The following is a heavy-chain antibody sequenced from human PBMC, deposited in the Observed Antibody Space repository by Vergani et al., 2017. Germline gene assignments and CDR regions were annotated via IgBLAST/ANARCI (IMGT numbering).Heavy chain of an antibody. CDR3: AIIAARGYYYMDF. D-gene: IGHD6-6*01. Sequence: QVQLVESGGGVVQPGGSLRLSCAASGFTFSSYGMHWVRQAPGKGLEWVAFIRYDGSNKYYADSVKGRVTISRDNSKNTLYLQMNSLRAEVTAVYYCAIIAARGYYYMDFWGQGTTVTVSS. CDR2: IRYDGSNK. V-gene: IGHV3-30*02. CDR1: GFTFSSYG. J-gene: IGHJ6*03.